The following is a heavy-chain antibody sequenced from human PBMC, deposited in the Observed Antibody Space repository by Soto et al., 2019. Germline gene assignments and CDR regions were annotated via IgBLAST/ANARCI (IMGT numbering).Heavy chain of an antibody. CDR2: INAGNGNT. V-gene: IGHV1-3*01. J-gene: IGHJ5*02. D-gene: IGHD2-2*01. Sequence: ASVKVSCTASGYTFTSYAMHWVRQAPGQRLEWMGWINAGNGNTKYSQKFQGRVTITRDTSASTAYMELSSLRSEDTAVYYCARDRSENIVVVPAANWFDPWGQGTLVTVSS. CDR1: GYTFTSYA. CDR3: ARDRSENIVVVPAANWFDP.